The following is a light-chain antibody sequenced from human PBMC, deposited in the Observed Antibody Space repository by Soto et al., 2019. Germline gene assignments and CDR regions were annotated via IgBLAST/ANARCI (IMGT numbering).Light chain of an antibody. CDR1: SSDVGGYNY. CDR3: SSYTSSNTDV. J-gene: IGLJ1*01. Sequence: QSALTQPASVSGSPGQSITISCTGTSSDVGGYNYVSWYQQNPGKAPKLMIYEVSTRPSGVSYRFSGSKSDNTASLTISGLQAEDEADYYCSSYTSSNTDVFGTGTKVTVL. V-gene: IGLV2-14*01. CDR2: EVS.